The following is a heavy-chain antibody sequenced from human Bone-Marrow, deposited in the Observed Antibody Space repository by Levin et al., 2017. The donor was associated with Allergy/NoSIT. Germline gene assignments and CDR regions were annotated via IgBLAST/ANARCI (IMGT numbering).Heavy chain of an antibody. J-gene: IGHJ4*02. CDR3: SSAPGFTDY. Sequence: PGGSLRLSCAASGFTVSSNYMAWVRQAPGKGLEWVSVIYSTGTTYYVDSVKGRFTISRDNSKNTLYLQMNSLRAEDTAVYYCSSAPGFTDYWGQGTLVTVSS. V-gene: IGHV3-66*01. CDR1: GFTVSSNY. CDR2: IYSTGTT.